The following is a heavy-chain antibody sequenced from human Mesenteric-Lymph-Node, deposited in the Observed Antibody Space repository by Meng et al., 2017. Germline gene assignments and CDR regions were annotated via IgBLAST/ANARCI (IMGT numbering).Heavy chain of an antibody. J-gene: IGHJ4*02. Sequence: ASVKVSCKASGYTFTSYGISWVRQAPGQGLEWMGWISAYNGNANYAQKLQGRVTMTTDTSTSTAYMELRSLRSDDTAVYYCARANTQIYYGDYRSGYFDYWGQGTLVTVSS. CDR3: ARANTQIYYGDYRSGYFDY. D-gene: IGHD4-17*01. V-gene: IGHV1-18*01. CDR1: GYTFTSYG. CDR2: ISAYNGNA.